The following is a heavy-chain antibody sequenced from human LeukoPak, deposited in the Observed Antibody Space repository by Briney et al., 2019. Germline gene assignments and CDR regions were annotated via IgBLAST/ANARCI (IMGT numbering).Heavy chain of an antibody. V-gene: IGHV3-30*02. CDR2: IRDDGSNK. CDR3: AKASAMIVVVSKHFDY. J-gene: IGHJ4*02. D-gene: IGHD3-22*01. Sequence: PGGSLRLSCAASGFTFSSYGMHWVRQAPGKGLEWVAFIRDDGSNKYYADSVKGRFTISRDNSKNTLYLQMNSLRAEDTAVYYCAKASAMIVVVSKHFDYWGQGTLVTVSS. CDR1: GFTFSSYG.